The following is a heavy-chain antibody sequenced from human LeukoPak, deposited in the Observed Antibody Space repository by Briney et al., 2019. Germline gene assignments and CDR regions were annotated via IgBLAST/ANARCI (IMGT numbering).Heavy chain of an antibody. CDR1: GYIFSVYA. V-gene: IGHV7-4-1*02. D-gene: IGHD3/OR15-3a*01. CDR2: INTNTGNP. Sequence: ASVKVSCKASGYIFSVYALIWVRQAPGQGLELMGWINTNTGNPTYAQGFTGRFVFSLDTPVSTAYLEISSLKAEDTAVYYCARVGVPMIWYYFDYWGQGTLVTVSS. CDR3: ARVGVPMIWYYFDY. J-gene: IGHJ4*02.